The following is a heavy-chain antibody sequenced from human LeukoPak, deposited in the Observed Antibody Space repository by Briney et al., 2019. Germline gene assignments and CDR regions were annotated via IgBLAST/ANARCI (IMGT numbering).Heavy chain of an antibody. J-gene: IGHJ3*02. D-gene: IGHD6-6*01. CDR1: GYTFTGYY. CDR2: IYPYSGDT. CDR3: ARERNSGSSLDI. Sequence: ASVKVSCKASGYTFTGYYIHWVRRAPGQGLEWMGWIYPYSGDTNYAQNFQGRVTMTRDTSISTAYMELSSLKSDDTVVYYCARERNSGSSLDIWGQGTMLTVSS. V-gene: IGHV1-2*02.